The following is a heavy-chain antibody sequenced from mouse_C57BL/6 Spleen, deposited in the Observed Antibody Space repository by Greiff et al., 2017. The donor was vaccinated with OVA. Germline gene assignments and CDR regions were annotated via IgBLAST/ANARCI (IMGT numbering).Heavy chain of an antibody. CDR3: ARDCRYWYCDV. Sequence: EVMLVESGGGLVKPGGSLKLSCAASGFTFSSYAMSWVRQTPEKRLEWVATISDGGSYTYYPDNVKGRFTISRDNAKNNLYLQMSHLKSEDTAVYYCARDCRYWYCDVWGTGTTVTVSS. J-gene: IGHJ1*03. CDR1: GFTFSSYA. V-gene: IGHV5-4*01. CDR2: ISDGGSYT.